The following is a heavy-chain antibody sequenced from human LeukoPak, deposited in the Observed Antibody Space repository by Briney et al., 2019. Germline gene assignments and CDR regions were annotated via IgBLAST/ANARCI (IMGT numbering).Heavy chain of an antibody. V-gene: IGHV1-46*01. CDR1: GYTFTSYY. CDR2: INPSGGST. J-gene: IGHJ4*02. D-gene: IGHD6-13*01. Sequence: ASVKVSCKASGYTFTSYYMHWVRQAPGQGLEWMGIINPSGGSTSYAQKFQGRVTMTRDTSTSTVYMELSSLRSEDTAVYYCARVRGSSWPTYYFDYWGQGTLLTVSS. CDR3: ARVRGSSWPTYYFDY.